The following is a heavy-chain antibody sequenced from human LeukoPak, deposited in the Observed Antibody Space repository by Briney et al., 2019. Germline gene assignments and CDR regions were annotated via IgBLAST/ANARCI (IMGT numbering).Heavy chain of an antibody. Sequence: GGSLRLSCAASGFKFDDYGMSWVRQVPGKGLEWVSGINWNGGSRGYADSVKGRFTISRDNAKNSVYLQMNSLRAEDTAVYYCARGQPGVAAAGNLDYWGQGTLVTVSS. D-gene: IGHD6-13*01. V-gene: IGHV3-20*04. CDR3: ARGQPGVAAAGNLDY. CDR1: GFKFDDYG. CDR2: INWNGGSR. J-gene: IGHJ4*02.